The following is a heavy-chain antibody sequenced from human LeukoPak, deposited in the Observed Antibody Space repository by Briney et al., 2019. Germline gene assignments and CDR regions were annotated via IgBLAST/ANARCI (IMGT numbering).Heavy chain of an antibody. CDR1: GYTFTSYG. V-gene: IGHV1-46*01. CDR2: INPSGGST. D-gene: IGHD3-10*01. Sequence: GASVKVSCKASGYTFTSYGISWVRQAPGQGLEWMGIINPSGGSTRSAQKFQGRVTMTRDTSTSTVYMELSSLRSEDTAVYYCARSWRFGDLSALEKYNWFDPWGQGTLVTVSS. J-gene: IGHJ5*02. CDR3: ARSWRFGDLSALEKYNWFDP.